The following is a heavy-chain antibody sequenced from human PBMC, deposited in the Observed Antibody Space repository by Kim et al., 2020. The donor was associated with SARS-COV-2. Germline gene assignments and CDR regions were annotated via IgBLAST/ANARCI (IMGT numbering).Heavy chain of an antibody. J-gene: IGHJ4*02. D-gene: IGHD1-26*01. Sequence: VKGRFTNSRDNSKNTLYLQMNSLRVEDTAVYYCAKDLGSGSYYDGTGFDYWGQGTLVTVSS. V-gene: IGHV3-30*02. CDR3: AKDLGSGSYYDGTGFDY.